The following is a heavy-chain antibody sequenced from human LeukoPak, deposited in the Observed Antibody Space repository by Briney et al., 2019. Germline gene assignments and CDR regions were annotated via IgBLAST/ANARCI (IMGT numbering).Heavy chain of an antibody. D-gene: IGHD2-2*02. Sequence: GGSLRLSCAASGFTFSSYAMSWVRQAPGKGLEWVSAISGSGGSTYYADSVKGRFTIARDNSKNTLYLQMNSLRAEDTAVYYCAKDGHCSSTSCYIGGLDYWGQGTLVTVSS. CDR3: AKDGHCSSTSCYIGGLDY. J-gene: IGHJ4*02. CDR1: GFTFSSYA. V-gene: IGHV3-23*01. CDR2: ISGSGGST.